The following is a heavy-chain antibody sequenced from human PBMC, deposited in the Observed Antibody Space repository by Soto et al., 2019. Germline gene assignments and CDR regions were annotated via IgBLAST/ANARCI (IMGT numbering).Heavy chain of an antibody. CDR1: GSTFSAFC. Sequence: EVQLLEFGGALAQPGGSLRLSCAASGSTFSAFCMNWVRQAPGKGLEWVSAISRSGDITYYADSVKGRFTISRDNSKNTLYLEMNSLTGDDTAVYYCAKGGFWVHYGMDVWGQGTTVIVSS. V-gene: IGHV3-23*01. CDR3: AKGGFWVHYGMDV. J-gene: IGHJ6*02. D-gene: IGHD2-15*01. CDR2: ISRSGDIT.